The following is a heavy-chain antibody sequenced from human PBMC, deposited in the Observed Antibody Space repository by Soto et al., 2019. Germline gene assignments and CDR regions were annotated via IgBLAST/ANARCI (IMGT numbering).Heavy chain of an antibody. CDR1: GYTFTSYY. CDR3: ARPQRRSTYNWNYGLSD. V-gene: IGHV1-46*01. CDR2: INPSGGST. D-gene: IGHD1-7*01. J-gene: IGHJ4*02. Sequence: ASVKVSCKASGYTFTSYYMHWVRQAPGQGLEWMGIINPSGGSTSYAQKFQGRVTMTRDTSTSTVYMELSSLRSEDTAVYYCARPQRRSTYNWNYGLSDWGQGTLVTVSS.